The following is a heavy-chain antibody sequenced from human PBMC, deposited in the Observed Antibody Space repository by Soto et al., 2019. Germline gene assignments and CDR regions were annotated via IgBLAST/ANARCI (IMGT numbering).Heavy chain of an antibody. CDR3: TTDVWVVVVTAINY. V-gene: IGHV3-15*01. CDR1: GFTFSNAW. CDR2: IKSKTDGGTT. Sequence: EVQLVESGGRLVKPGGSLRLSFADSGFTFSNAWMSWVRQAPGKGLEWVGRIKSKTDGGTTDYAAPVKGRFTNSREDSKNTLYLQMNSLKTEDTAVYYCTTDVWVVVVTAINYWGQGTLVTVSS. D-gene: IGHD2-21*02. J-gene: IGHJ4*02.